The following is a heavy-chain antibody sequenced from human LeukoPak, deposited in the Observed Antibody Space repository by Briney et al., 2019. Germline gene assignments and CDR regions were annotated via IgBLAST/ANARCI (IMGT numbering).Heavy chain of an antibody. CDR2: ISSISYI. CDR1: GFTFSSYS. V-gene: IGHV3-21*01. Sequence: GGSLRLSCAASGFTFSSYSMNWVRQAPGKGLEWVSSISSISYIYYADSVKGRFTISRDTAKNSLYLQMNSLRAEDTAVYYCARDQYGDYALDYWGQGTLVTVSS. CDR3: ARDQYGDYALDY. D-gene: IGHD4-17*01. J-gene: IGHJ4*02.